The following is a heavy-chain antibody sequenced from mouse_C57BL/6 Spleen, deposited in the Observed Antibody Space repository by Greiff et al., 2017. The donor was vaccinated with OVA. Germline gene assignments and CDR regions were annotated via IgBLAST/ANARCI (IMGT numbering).Heavy chain of an antibody. V-gene: IGHV1-82*01. CDR3: ARNSNYYFDY. CDR2: IYPGDGDT. J-gene: IGHJ2*01. D-gene: IGHD2-5*01. Sequence: VQRVESGPELVKPGASVKISCKASGYAFSSSWMNWVKQRPGKGLEWIGRIYPGDGDTNYNGKFKGKATLTADKSSSTAYMQLSSLTSEDSAVYFCARNSNYYFDYWGQGTTLTVSS. CDR1: GYAFSSSW.